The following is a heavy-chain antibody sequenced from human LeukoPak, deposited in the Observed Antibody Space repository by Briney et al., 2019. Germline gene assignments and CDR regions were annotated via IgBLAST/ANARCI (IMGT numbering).Heavy chain of an antibody. Sequence: KPSQTLSLTCTVSGGSISSGGYYWSWIRQPPGKGLEWIGSIYYSGSTYYNPSLKSRVTISVDTSKNQFSLKLSSVTAADTAVYYCARRAPYCSGGSCYGFDYWGQGTLVTVSS. CDR1: GGSISSGGYY. J-gene: IGHJ4*02. V-gene: IGHV4-39*01. CDR3: ARRAPYCSGGSCYGFDY. CDR2: IYYSGST. D-gene: IGHD2-15*01.